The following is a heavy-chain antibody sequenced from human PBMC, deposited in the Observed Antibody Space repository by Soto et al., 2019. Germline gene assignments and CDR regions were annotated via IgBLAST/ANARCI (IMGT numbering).Heavy chain of an antibody. CDR2: VNPNTGVT. CDR1: GYSFTDYF. Sequence: QVQLVQSGAEVKKPGASVEVSSKASGYSFTDYFIHWVRQAPGQGLEWMGWVNPNTGVTKYIQKFQGRVIMTRDTSISTAYMVLSGLTSDDTAVYYCARSLSTIGARPDFWGQGTLVTVSS. V-gene: IGHV1-2*02. D-gene: IGHD6-6*01. CDR3: ARSLSTIGARPDF. J-gene: IGHJ4*02.